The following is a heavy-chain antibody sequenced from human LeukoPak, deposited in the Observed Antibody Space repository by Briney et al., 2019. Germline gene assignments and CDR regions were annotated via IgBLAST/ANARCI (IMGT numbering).Heavy chain of an antibody. CDR3: AILGGPDFWSGYPRFDY. J-gene: IGHJ4*02. CDR1: GGSISSYY. D-gene: IGHD3-3*01. V-gene: IGHV4-59*05. CDR2: IYYSGST. Sequence: SETLFLTCTVSGGSISSYYWSWIRQPPGKGLEWIGSIYYSGSTYYNPSLKSRVTISVDTSKNQFSLKLSSVTAADTAVYYCAILGGPDFWSGYPRFDYWGQGTLVTVSS.